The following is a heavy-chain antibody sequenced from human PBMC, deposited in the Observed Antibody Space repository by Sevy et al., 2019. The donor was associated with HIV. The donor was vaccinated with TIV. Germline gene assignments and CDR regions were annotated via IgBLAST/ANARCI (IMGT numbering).Heavy chain of an antibody. CDR2: VYYTGGT. V-gene: IGHV4-59*08. CDR3: ARRNDFDI. J-gene: IGHJ3*02. CDR1: GGSINSDH. Sequence: SETLSLTCTVSGGSINSDHWNWIRQPPGKGLEWIGYVYYTGGTNYNPSLKNRVTISVDRTKNQFSLKVTSVTAAATAVYYCARRNDFDIWGQGTMVTVSS.